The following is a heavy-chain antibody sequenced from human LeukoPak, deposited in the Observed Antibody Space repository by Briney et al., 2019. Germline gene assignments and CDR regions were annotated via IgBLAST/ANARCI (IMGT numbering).Heavy chain of an antibody. CDR1: GVSISSYY. CDR3: AREVSSSWSGYYFYYMDV. Sequence: PSETLSLTCTVSGVSISSYYWSWIRQPPGKGLEWIGYIYYSGSTNYNPSLKSRVTISVDTSKNQFSLKLSSVTAADTAVYYCAREVSSSWSGYYFYYMDVWGKGTTVTVSS. V-gene: IGHV4-59*12. D-gene: IGHD6-13*01. J-gene: IGHJ6*03. CDR2: IYYSGST.